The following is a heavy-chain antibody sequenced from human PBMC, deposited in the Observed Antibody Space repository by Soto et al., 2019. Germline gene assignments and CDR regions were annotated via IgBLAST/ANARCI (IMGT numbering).Heavy chain of an antibody. CDR3: AKVRYSSPMGYYYGMDV. D-gene: IGHD6-19*01. V-gene: IGHV1-69*13. Sequence: SVKVSCKASRVAFSKFIVTWVRQAPGLGLEWVGGIIPIFGTADYAQKFQGRVTITADESTSTSYMEVNNLRSEDTAVYYCAKVRYSSPMGYYYGMDVWGQGTTVTVSS. CDR2: IIPIFGTA. J-gene: IGHJ6*01. CDR1: RVAFSKFI.